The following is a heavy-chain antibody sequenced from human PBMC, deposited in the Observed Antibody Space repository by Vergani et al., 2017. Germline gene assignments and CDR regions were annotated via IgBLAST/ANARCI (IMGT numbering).Heavy chain of an antibody. CDR3: ARDRVAGQSMDV. Sequence: QVQLQESGPGLVKPSETLSLTCTVSGGSISSYYWSWIRQPPGKGLEWIGYIYYSGSTNYNPSLKSRVTISVDTSKNQFSLKLSSVTAADTAVYYCARDRVAGQSMDVWGQGP. D-gene: IGHD6-19*01. CDR2: IYYSGST. V-gene: IGHV4-59*01. CDR1: GGSISSYY. J-gene: IGHJ6*02.